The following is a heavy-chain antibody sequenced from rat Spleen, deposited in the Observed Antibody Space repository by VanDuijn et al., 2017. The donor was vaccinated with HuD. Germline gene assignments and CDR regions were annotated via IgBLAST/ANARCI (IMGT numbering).Heavy chain of an antibody. CDR2: INYDGSST. D-gene: IGHD1-2*01. J-gene: IGHJ2*01. CDR3: ARGFTVAVF. V-gene: IGHV5-29*01. CDR1: GFTFSDYY. Sequence: EVQLVESDGGLVQPGRSLKLSCAASGFTFSDYYMAWVRQAPTKGLEWVATINYDGSSTYYRDSVKGRFAISRDDAKSTLFLQMDSLRSEDTATYYCARGFTVAVFWGQGVMVTVSA.